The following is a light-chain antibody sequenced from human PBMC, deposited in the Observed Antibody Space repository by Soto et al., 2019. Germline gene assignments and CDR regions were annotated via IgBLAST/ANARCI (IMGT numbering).Light chain of an antibody. J-gene: IGKJ4*01. V-gene: IGKV1-12*01. Sequence: DIQMTQSPSSVSASVGDRVTITCRARQGINNWLSWYQQKPGKAPELLIYAASNLQSGVPSRFSGSGSRTDFTLPISSLQRDDFATYYCQQAERFPRPLGGGPRVEI. CDR3: QQAERFPRP. CDR2: AAS. CDR1: QGINNW.